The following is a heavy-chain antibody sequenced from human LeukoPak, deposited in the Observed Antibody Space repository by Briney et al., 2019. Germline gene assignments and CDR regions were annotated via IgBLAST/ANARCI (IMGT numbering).Heavy chain of an antibody. J-gene: IGHJ6*02. CDR2: IYYSGTT. V-gene: IGHV4-59*08. CDR1: GGSISSYY. Sequence: PSETLSLTCTVSGGSISSYYWSWIRHPPGKGLEWIGYIYYSGTTSQNPSLKSRVTISVDTSKNQVSLKLRSVTAADTAVYYCARGGTVPYYYYGMDVWGQGTTVTVSS. D-gene: IGHD1-26*01. CDR3: ARGGTVPYYYYGMDV.